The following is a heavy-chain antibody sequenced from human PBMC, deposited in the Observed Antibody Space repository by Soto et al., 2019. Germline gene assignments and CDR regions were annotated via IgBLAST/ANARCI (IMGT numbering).Heavy chain of an antibody. V-gene: IGHV3-23*01. J-gene: IGHJ4*02. D-gene: IGHD3-22*01. CDR2: ISGSGGST. CDR3: AKDPDYYDSSGYVDY. CDR1: GFTFSSYA. Sequence: GGSLRLSCAAPGFTFSSYAMSWVRQAPGKGLEWVSAISGSGGSTYYADSVKGRFTISRDNSKNTLYLQMNSLRAEDTAVYYCAKDPDYYDSSGYVDYWGQGTLVTVSS.